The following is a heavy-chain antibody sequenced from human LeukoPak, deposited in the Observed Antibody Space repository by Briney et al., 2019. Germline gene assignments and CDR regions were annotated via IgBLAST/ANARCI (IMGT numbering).Heavy chain of an antibody. CDR3: ARAENAFDHYDMDV. D-gene: IGHD3-9*01. CDR2: INPYSGGT. J-gene: IGHJ6*02. V-gene: IGHV1-2*04. CDR1: GYTFTDYF. Sequence: ASVKVSCKASGYTFTDYFMHWVRQAPGQGLEWMGRINPYSGGTNYAQKFQGWVTMTKDTSISTAYMELSRLRSDDTAVYYCARAENAFDHYDMDVWGQGTTVTVSS.